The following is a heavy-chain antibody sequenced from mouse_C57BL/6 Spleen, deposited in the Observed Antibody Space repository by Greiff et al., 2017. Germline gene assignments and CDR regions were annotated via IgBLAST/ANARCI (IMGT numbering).Heavy chain of an antibody. CDR2: IRSKSNNYAT. CDR3: VRRGNYAAMDY. D-gene: IGHD2-1*01. Sequence: EVQLVESGGGLVQPKGSLKLSCAASGFSFNTYAMNWVRQAPGKGLEWVARIRSKSNNYATYYADSVKDRLTISRDDSESMLYLQMNNLKTEDTAMYYCVRRGNYAAMDYWGQGTSVTVSS. CDR1: GFSFNTYA. J-gene: IGHJ4*01. V-gene: IGHV10-1*01.